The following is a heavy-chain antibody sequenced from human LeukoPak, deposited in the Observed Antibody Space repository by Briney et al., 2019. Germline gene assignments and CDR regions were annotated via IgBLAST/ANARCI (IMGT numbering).Heavy chain of an antibody. CDR2: ISSSSSYI. J-gene: IGHJ4*02. CDR3: ARDLIRPDTYCSGGSCHIDY. V-gene: IGHV3-21*01. D-gene: IGHD2-15*01. Sequence: KPGGSLRLSCAASGFTFSSYSMDWVRQAPGKGLGWVSSISSSSSYIYYADSVKGRFSISRDNAKHSLYLQMNSLRAEDTAVYYCARDLIRPDTYCSGGSCHIDYWGQGTLVTVSS. CDR1: GFTFSSYS.